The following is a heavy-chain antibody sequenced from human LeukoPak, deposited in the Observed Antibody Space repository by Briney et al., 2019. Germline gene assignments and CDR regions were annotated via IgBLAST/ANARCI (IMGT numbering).Heavy chain of an antibody. V-gene: IGHV3-7*01. J-gene: IGHJ3*02. Sequence: XGSLRLSCEASGFTFSSYWMSWVRQAPGKGPEWVAHIKENGNEQYYADSVKGRFTISRDNVKQSLCLQMNSLRAEDTAVYYCARGPGDFDASDIWGQGTVVTVSS. CDR1: GFTFSSYW. CDR2: IKENGNEQ. D-gene: IGHD1-14*01. CDR3: ARGPGDFDASDI.